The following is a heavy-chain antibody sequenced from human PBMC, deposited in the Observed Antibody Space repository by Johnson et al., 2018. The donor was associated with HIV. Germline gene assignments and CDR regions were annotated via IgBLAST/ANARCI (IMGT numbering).Heavy chain of an antibody. CDR3: VTLSSTSREDAFDI. CDR2: ISYDGSNR. V-gene: IGHV3-30*04. J-gene: IGHJ3*02. D-gene: IGHD2-2*01. CDR1: GFSFSTYT. Sequence: QVQLVESGGGVVQPGRSLRLFCAVSGFSFSTYTMHWVRQAPGRGLEWVAVISYDGSNRYYADSVKGRFTISRDTSKDTLYLQMSSLRREDTAVYDCVTLSSTSREDAFDIWGQGTMVTVSS.